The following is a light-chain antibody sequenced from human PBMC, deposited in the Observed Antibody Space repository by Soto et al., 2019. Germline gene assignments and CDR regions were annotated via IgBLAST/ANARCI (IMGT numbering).Light chain of an antibody. CDR2: GAS. V-gene: IGKV1-39*01. Sequence: DIQMTQSPSSLSASVGDGVTITCRARQSISNPVNWYQQKPGKAPKLLISGASSLQGGVPSRFSGSGSGTDFTLTISGLQPEDFATYSCQQSYTIPTFGPGTTVDVK. CDR1: QSISNP. J-gene: IGKJ3*01. CDR3: QQSYTIPT.